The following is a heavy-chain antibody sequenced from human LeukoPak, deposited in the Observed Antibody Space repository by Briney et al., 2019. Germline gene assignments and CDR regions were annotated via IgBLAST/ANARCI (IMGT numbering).Heavy chain of an antibody. D-gene: IGHD3-16*01. J-gene: IGHJ3*02. Sequence: GGSLRLSCAASGFTFSSYSMNWVRQAPGKGLEWVANIKQDGSENYFVDSVKGRFTFSRDNAKNSLYLQMNSLRAEDTAVYYCARVRAVMGAFDIWGQGTLVTVSP. CDR1: GFTFSSYS. CDR3: ARVRAVMGAFDI. V-gene: IGHV3-7*01. CDR2: IKQDGSEN.